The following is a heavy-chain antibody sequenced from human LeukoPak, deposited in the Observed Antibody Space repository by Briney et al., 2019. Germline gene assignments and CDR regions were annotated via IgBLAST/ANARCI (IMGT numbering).Heavy chain of an antibody. CDR1: GFTFTNSA. J-gene: IGHJ6*02. CDR3: AAVGGGTTSYYYGMDI. V-gene: IGHV1-58*01. CDR2: IVVGSGNT. Sequence: SVKVSCKASGFTFTNSAVQWVRQACGQRLEWIGWIVVGSGNTNYAQKFQERVTIIRDMSTSTAYMELSSLRSEDTAVYYCAAVGGGTTSYYYGMDIWGQGTTVTVSS. D-gene: IGHD2/OR15-2a*01.